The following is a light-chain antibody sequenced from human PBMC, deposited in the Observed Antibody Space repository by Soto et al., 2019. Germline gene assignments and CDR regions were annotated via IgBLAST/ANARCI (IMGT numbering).Light chain of an antibody. J-gene: IGKJ1*01. CDR3: QQYNSYST. CDR2: GAS. V-gene: IGKV3-15*01. CDR1: QSVSRN. Sequence: EIVMTQSPATLSVSPGERVTLSCRASQSVSRNLAWYQQKPGQAPRLLIYGASTRATGIPARFSGSASGTEFTLTISSLQPEDFASYYCQQYNSYSTFGQGTKVDIK.